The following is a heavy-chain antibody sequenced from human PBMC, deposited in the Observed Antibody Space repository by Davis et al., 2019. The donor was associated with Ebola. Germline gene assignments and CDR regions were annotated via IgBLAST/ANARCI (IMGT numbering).Heavy chain of an antibody. D-gene: IGHD5-12*01. CDR2: INPTSGGT. V-gene: IGHV1-2*04. CDR1: GYTFTSYG. CDR3: ASGIVATIQYYYYGMDV. Sequence: AASVKVSCKASGYTFTSYGISWVRQAPGQGLEWLGWINPTSGGTNYAQKFQGWVTMTRDTSISTAYMELSSLRSEDTAVYYCASGIVATIQYYYYGMDVWGQGTTVTVSS. J-gene: IGHJ6*02.